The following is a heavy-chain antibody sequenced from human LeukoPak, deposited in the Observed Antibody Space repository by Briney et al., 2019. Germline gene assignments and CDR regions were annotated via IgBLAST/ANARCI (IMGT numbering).Heavy chain of an antibody. J-gene: IGHJ4*02. CDR3: AKDSDYVSSGYADY. CDR2: IWYDGSNK. Sequence: GRSLRLSCAASGFTFSSYGIHWVRQAPGKGLEWVAVIWYDGSNKYYADSVKGRFTISRDNSKNTLYLHMNSLRAEDTAVYYCAKDSDYVSSGYADYWGQGTLVTVSS. D-gene: IGHD3-22*01. CDR1: GFTFSSYG. V-gene: IGHV3-33*06.